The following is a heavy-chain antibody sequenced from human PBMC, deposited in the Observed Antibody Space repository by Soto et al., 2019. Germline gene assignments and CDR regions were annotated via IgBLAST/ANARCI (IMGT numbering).Heavy chain of an antibody. J-gene: IGHJ4*02. Sequence: SETLSLTCTVSGGSVSSGIYYWNWIRQPPGKGLEWIGYIYHSGSTNYNPSLESRVILSVNTSKNQFSLSLSSVTAADTAVYNCVRVDASSGWYVDYWGQGTLVTVSS. CDR3: VRVDASSGWYVDY. CDR2: IYHSGST. D-gene: IGHD6-19*01. CDR1: GGSVSSGIYY. V-gene: IGHV4-61*01.